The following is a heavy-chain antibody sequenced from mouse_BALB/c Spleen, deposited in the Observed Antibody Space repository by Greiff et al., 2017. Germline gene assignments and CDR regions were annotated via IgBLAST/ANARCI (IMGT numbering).Heavy chain of an antibody. CDR1: GFSLTGYG. V-gene: IGHV2-6-7*01. CDR2: IWGDGST. CDR3: ARGGLPYAMDY. D-gene: IGHD2-2*01. Sequence: VKLMESGPGLVAPSQSLSITCTVSGFSLTGYGVNWVRQPPGKGLEWLGMIWGDGSTDYNSALKARLSISKDNSKSQVFLKMNSLQTDDTARYYCARGGLPYAMDYWGQGTSVTVSS. J-gene: IGHJ4*01.